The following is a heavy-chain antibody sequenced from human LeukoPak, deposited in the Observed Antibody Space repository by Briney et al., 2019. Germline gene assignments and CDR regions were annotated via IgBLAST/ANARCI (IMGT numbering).Heavy chain of an antibody. CDR1: DGSIINNNHY. V-gene: IGHV4-39*07. Sequence: PSETLSLTCTVSDGSIINNNHYWGWTRQPPGKGLEWIGEINHSGSTNYSPSLKSRVTISVDTSKNQFSLKLSSVTAADTAVYYCARSQWLVALDYWGQGTLVTVSS. J-gene: IGHJ4*02. D-gene: IGHD6-19*01. CDR3: ARSQWLVALDY. CDR2: INHSGST.